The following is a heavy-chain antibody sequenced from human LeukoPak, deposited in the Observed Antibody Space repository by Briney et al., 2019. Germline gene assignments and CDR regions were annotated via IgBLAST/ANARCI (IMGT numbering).Heavy chain of an antibody. CDR1: GFTFTRYA. CDR2: ISGSGGST. CDR3: AKDYYDSSGYYSPFDY. Sequence: GGSLRLSCAASGFTFTRYAMSWVRQAPGKGLEWDSAISGSGGSTYYADSVKGRFTISRDNSKNTLYLQMNSLRAEDTAVYYCAKDYYDSSGYYSPFDYWGQGTLVTVSS. D-gene: IGHD3-22*01. V-gene: IGHV3-23*01. J-gene: IGHJ4*02.